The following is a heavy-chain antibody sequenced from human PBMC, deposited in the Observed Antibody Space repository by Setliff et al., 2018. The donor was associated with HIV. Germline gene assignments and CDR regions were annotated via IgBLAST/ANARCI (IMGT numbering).Heavy chain of an antibody. Sequence: GGSLRLSCAGSGFTFNNFWMAWVRQAPGKGLEWVANIKEDGTARYYVDSVEGRFTISRDNSKNLLYLQMNSLRAEDTAVYYCAKDQIGSIFIPLDYWGQGTLVTVSS. D-gene: IGHD3-3*02. CDR1: GFTFNNFW. V-gene: IGHV3-7*03. CDR3: AKDQIGSIFIPLDY. J-gene: IGHJ4*02. CDR2: IKEDGTAR.